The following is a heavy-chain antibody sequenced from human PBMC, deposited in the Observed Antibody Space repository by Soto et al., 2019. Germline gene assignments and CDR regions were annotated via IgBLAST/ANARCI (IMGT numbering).Heavy chain of an antibody. Sequence: EVQLVESGGGLVQPGRSLRLSCAASGFTFDDYAMHWVRQAPGKGLEWVSGISWNSGSIGYADSVKGRFTISRDNAKNSLYLQMNSLRAEDTALYYCAKGSHSSGWYVGAFDIWGQGTMVTVSS. CDR3: AKGSHSSGWYVGAFDI. J-gene: IGHJ3*02. CDR2: ISWNSGSI. CDR1: GFTFDDYA. V-gene: IGHV3-9*01. D-gene: IGHD6-19*01.